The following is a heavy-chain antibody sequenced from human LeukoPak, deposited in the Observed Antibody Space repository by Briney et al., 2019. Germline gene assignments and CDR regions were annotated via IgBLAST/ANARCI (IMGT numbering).Heavy chain of an antibody. V-gene: IGHV3-21*01. CDR2: ISGSASSASST. CDR3: ARGFRLRGYFDY. Sequence: GGSLRLSCAASGFTFSNYAMSWVRQAPGKGLEWVSAISGSASSASSTYYADSVKGRFTISRDNAKNSLYLQMNSLRAEDTAVYYCARGFRLRGYFDYWGQGTLVTVSS. CDR1: GFTFSNYA. J-gene: IGHJ4*02. D-gene: IGHD3-3*01.